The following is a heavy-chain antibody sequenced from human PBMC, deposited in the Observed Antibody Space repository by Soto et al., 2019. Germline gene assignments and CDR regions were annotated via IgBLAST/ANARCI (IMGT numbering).Heavy chain of an antibody. Sequence: PGGSLRLSCTASGFTFGDYAMSWFRQAPGKGLEWVGFIRSKAYGGTTEYAASVKGRFTISRDDSKSIAYLQMNSLKTEDTAVYYCTRRSGRPIPGPNDYWGQGTLVTVSS. CDR3: TRRSGRPIPGPNDY. V-gene: IGHV3-49*03. D-gene: IGHD1-26*01. CDR1: GFTFGDYA. J-gene: IGHJ4*02. CDR2: IRSKAYGGTT.